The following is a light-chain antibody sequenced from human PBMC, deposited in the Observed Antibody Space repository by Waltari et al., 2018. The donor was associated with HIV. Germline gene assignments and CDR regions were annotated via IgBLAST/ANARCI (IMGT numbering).Light chain of an antibody. CDR3: QSYDTSLSGSGV. CDR1: SPNIGAGYD. Sequence: QSVLPQPPSVSGAPGPRVTISRTGSSPNIGAGYDLHWSQQLPGTAPRVLIYGNSNRPSGVPDRFSGSKSGTSASLAITGLQAEDEADYYCQSYDTSLSGSGVFGGGTKLTVL. J-gene: IGLJ2*01. CDR2: GNS. V-gene: IGLV1-40*01.